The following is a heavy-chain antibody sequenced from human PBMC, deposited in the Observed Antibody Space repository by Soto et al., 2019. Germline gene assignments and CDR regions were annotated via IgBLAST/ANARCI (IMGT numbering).Heavy chain of an antibody. V-gene: IGHV4-59*01. Sequence: SETLSLTCTVSGGSISIYYGSWIRQPPGKGLEWIGYIYYSGSTNYNPSLKSRVTISVDTSKNQFSLKLSSVTAADTAVYYCARARSSSGSYQYYYYYGMDVWGQGTTVTVSS. J-gene: IGHJ6*02. CDR2: IYYSGST. D-gene: IGHD1-26*01. CDR1: GGSISIYY. CDR3: ARARSSSGSYQYYYYYGMDV.